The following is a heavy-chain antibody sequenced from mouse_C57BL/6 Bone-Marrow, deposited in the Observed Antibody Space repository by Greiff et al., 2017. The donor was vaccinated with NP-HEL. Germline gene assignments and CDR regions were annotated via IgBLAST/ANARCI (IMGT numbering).Heavy chain of an antibody. Sequence: DVKLQESGPGLVKPSQSLSLTCSVTGYSITSGYYWNWIRQFPGNKLEWMGYISYDGSNNYNPSLKNRISITRDTSKNQFFLKLNSVTTEDTATNYCASSYYDYENAMDYWGQGTSVTVSS. V-gene: IGHV3-6*01. J-gene: IGHJ4*01. D-gene: IGHD2-4*01. CDR1: GYSITSGYY. CDR3: ASSYYDYENAMDY. CDR2: ISYDGSN.